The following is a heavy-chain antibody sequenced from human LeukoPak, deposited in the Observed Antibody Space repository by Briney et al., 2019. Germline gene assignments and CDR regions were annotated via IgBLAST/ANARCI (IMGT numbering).Heavy chain of an antibody. V-gene: IGHV3-7*01. CDR2: IKPGGTEK. J-gene: IGHJ4*02. CDR3: ARGGNSSWDY. CDR1: GFVFSNYW. D-gene: IGHD6-6*01. Sequence: GGSLRLSCAASGFVFSNYWMSWVRQAPGKGLEWVANIKPGGTEKYYVDSLKGRFTISRDNAKNSLYLQMNSLRVEDTAVYYCARGGNSSWDYWGQGALVTVSS.